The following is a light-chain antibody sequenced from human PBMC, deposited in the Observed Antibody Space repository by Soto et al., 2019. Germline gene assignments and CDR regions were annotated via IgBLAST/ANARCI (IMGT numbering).Light chain of an antibody. Sequence: EIVLIQSPATLSLSPGEVATLSCRASQSVSSRFLAWYQHRSGQAPRLLIYGASSRAAGIPDRFRGSGSGTDFSLTIAGLEPEDFAVYYCQQYGTSPFTFGPGTKVDI. J-gene: IGKJ3*01. CDR1: QSVSSRF. V-gene: IGKV3-20*01. CDR2: GAS. CDR3: QQYGTSPFT.